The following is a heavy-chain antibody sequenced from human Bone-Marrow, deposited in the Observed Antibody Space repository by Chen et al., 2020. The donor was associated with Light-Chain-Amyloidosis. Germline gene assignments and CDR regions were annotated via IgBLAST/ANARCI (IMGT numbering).Heavy chain of an antibody. D-gene: IGHD3-22*01. V-gene: IGHV3-48*03. CDR1: GFTFGSYE. CDR3: ARVGSYDSSGYYFYYFDY. CDR2: ISSSGSTI. J-gene: IGHJ4*02. Sequence: EVQLGESGGGLVQPGGSLRLTCAASGFTFGSYERNGVRQAPGKGLEWVSYISSSGSTIYYADSVKGRFTSSRDNAKNSLYLQMNSLRAEDTAVYYCARVGSYDSSGYYFYYFDYWGQGTLVTVSS.